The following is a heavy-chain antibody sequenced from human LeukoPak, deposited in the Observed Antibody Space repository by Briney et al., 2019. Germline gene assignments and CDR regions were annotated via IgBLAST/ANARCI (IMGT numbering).Heavy chain of an antibody. J-gene: IGHJ4*02. D-gene: IGHD3-10*01. V-gene: IGHV2-5*02. Sequence: SGPTLVKPTQTLTLTCTFSGFSLSTSGVGVGWIRQPPGKALECLALIYWDDDKRYRPSLKSRLSIIKDTSKNQVVLTMTNMDAVDTATYYCAHTVTGRGNPDFDYWGQGTLVTVSS. CDR2: IYWDDDK. CDR3: AHTVTGRGNPDFDY. CDR1: GFSLSTSGVG.